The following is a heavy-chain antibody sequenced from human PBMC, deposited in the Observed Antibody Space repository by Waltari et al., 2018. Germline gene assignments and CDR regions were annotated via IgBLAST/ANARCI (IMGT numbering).Heavy chain of an antibody. J-gene: IGHJ6*02. CDR1: GFTFSNAW. CDR2: IKPDGSER. V-gene: IGHV3-7*03. Sequence: EVQLVESGGGLVQPGGSLRLSCAASGFTFSNAWMDWVRQAPGKGREWVANIKPDGSERYSVDSVKGRFTISRDNAKNSVYLQMNSLRAEDTAVYYCSRSLDAWGQGTTVTVSS. CDR3: SRSLDA.